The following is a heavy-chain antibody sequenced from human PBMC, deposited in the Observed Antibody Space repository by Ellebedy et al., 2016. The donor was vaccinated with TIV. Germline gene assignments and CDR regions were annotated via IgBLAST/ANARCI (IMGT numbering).Heavy chain of an antibody. J-gene: IGHJ4*02. Sequence: MPGGSLRLSCTVSGGSISSYYWSWIRQPPGKGLEWIGYIYYSGSTNYNPSLKSRVTISVDTSKNQFSLKLSSVTAADTAVYYCARQNARSYYDSSGYWDYWGQGTLVTVSS. CDR2: IYYSGST. CDR1: GGSISSYY. D-gene: IGHD3-22*01. V-gene: IGHV4-59*08. CDR3: ARQNARSYYDSSGYWDY.